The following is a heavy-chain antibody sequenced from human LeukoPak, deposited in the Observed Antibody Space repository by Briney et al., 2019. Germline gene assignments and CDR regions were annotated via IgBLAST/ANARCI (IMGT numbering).Heavy chain of an antibody. V-gene: IGHV3-7*01. CDR1: GFTFSSYW. Sequence: GGSLRLSCAVSGFTFSSYWISWVRQAPGKGLEWVANIKQDGSEKYYVDSVKGRFTISRDNAKNSLYLQMNSLRVEDTAVYYCASSRDFYFDYWGQGTLVTVTS. CDR3: ASSRDFYFDY. CDR2: IKQDGSEK. D-gene: IGHD2-2*01. J-gene: IGHJ4*02.